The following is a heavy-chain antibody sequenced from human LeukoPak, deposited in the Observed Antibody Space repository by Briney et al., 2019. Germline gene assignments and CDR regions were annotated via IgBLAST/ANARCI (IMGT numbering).Heavy chain of an antibody. CDR2: IWYDGSNK. CDR3: ARGGEAFDI. Sequence: GGSLTLSCAASGFTFSSYGMQWVRQAPGRGLEWVAVIWYDGSNKYYADSVKGRFTISRDNSKNTLYLQMNSLRAEDTAVYYCARGGEAFDIWGQGTMVTVSS. CDR1: GFTFSSYG. J-gene: IGHJ3*02. V-gene: IGHV3-33*01. D-gene: IGHD3-10*01.